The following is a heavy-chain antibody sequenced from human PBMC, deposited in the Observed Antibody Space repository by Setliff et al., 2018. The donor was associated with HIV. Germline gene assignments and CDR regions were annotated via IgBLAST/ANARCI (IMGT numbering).Heavy chain of an antibody. CDR2: IYSTGDT. Sequence: LSLTCSVSGGSISNFYWSWIRQPPGKGLEWVGHIYSTGDTNYNPSLKSRITISLDTSKEQFSLELSSATAADTAVYYCATLDHSGGNFLAYWGQGSLVTVSS. J-gene: IGHJ4*02. D-gene: IGHD2-21*02. CDR1: GGSISNFY. CDR3: ATLDHSGGNFLAY. V-gene: IGHV4-4*09.